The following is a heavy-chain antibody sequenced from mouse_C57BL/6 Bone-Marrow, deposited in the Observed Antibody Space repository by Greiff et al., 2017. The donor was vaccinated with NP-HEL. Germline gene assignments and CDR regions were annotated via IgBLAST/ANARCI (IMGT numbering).Heavy chain of an antibody. CDR2: IRSKSNNYAT. Sequence: EVKLVESGGGLVQPKGSLKLSCAASGFSFNTYAMNWVRQAPGKGLEWVARIRSKSNNYATYYADSVKDRFTISRDDSESMLYLQMNNLKTEDTAMYYCVRLITTVGYAMDYWGQGTSVTVSS. V-gene: IGHV10-1*01. D-gene: IGHD1-1*01. J-gene: IGHJ4*01. CDR3: VRLITTVGYAMDY. CDR1: GFSFNTYA.